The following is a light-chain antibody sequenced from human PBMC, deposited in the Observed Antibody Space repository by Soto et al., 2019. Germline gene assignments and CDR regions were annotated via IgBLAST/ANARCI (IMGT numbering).Light chain of an antibody. Sequence: EVVVTQSPGTLSLSPGERATLSCRASQSVSNNYLAWYQQKPGQAPRLLIYGASRRATGIPDRFSGSGSGTDFTLTISRLEPEDFAVYYCQQRSDWWSFGQGTKVDIK. CDR2: GAS. J-gene: IGKJ1*01. CDR3: QQRSDWWS. V-gene: IGKV3D-20*02. CDR1: QSVSNNY.